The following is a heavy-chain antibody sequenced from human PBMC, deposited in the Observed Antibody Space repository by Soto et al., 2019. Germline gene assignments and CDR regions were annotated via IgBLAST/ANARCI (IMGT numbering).Heavy chain of an antibody. CDR2: IYWSDDK. CDR3: AHSIRGWFEPFDY. D-gene: IGHD6-19*01. V-gene: IGHV2-5*01. J-gene: IGHJ4*02. Sequence: QITLKESGPTLVKPTQTHTLTCTFSGFSLTTAGMGVGWIRQPPGKALEWLAVIYWSDDKYHSPSLKSRLTITKDTSKNQVVLTMTNMDPMDTATYYCAHSIRGWFEPFDYWGQGTLVTVSS. CDR1: GFSLTTAGMG.